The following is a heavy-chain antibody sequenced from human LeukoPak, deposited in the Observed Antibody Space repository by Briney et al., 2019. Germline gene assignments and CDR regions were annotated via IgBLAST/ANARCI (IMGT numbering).Heavy chain of an antibody. CDR3: ATTVTLDF. D-gene: IGHD1-1*01. CDR2: ITGTGGGGNKT. Sequence: GGSLRLSCAASGFAFSSYSMNWVRQAPGKGLEWVSVITGTGGGGNKTYYADSVRGRFSISRDDSKNILFLQMHNLRADDTAVYFCATTVTLDFWGQGTLVLVSS. V-gene: IGHV3-23*01. J-gene: IGHJ4*02. CDR1: GFAFSSYS.